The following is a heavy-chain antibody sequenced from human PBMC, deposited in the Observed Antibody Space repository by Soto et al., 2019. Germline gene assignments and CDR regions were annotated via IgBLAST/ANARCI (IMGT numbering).Heavy chain of an antibody. CDR1: GFTVSTKY. D-gene: IGHD3-10*01. CDR3: ARDPRAADY. J-gene: IGHJ4*02. V-gene: IGHV3-66*01. CDR2: IYSGGST. Sequence: EVQLVESGGGLVQPGGSLRLSCAASGFTVSTKYMSWVRQAPGKGLEWVSVIYSGGSTFYADSVRGRFTISRDNSKNTVNLQMNSLRAEDTAVHYCARDPRAADYWGQGTLVTVSS.